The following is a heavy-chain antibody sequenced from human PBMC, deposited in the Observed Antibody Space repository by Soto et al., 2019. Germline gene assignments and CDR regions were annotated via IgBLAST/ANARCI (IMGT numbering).Heavy chain of an antibody. CDR2: ISAYYGKA. J-gene: IGHJ6*02. V-gene: IGHV1-18*01. Sequence: ASVKVSCKASGYTFTSYGISWVRQAPGQGLEWMGWISAYYGKANYAQKLQGRVTITTDESTSTAYMELSSLRSEDTAVYYCARGFDYYDSSGYYLDLKGYYYYGMDVWGQGTTVTVSS. CDR1: GYTFTSYG. D-gene: IGHD3-22*01. CDR3: ARGFDYYDSSGYYLDLKGYYYYGMDV.